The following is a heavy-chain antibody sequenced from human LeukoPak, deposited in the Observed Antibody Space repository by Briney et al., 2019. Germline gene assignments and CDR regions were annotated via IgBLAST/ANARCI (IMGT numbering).Heavy chain of an antibody. CDR2: IYDRGST. V-gene: IGHV4-39*01. J-gene: IGHJ5*02. CDR3: ARVRLTNWFDP. CDR1: GGSISSSSYY. Sequence: SETLSLTCTVSGGSISSSSYYWGWIRQPPGKGLEWIGTIYDRGSTYYNPSLKSRVTISADTSKNQFSLKLSSVTAADTAVYYCARVRLTNWFDPWGQGTLVTVSS.